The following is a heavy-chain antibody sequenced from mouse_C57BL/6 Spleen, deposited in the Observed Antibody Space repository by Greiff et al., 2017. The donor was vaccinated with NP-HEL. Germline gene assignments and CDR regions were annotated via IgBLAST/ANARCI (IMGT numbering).Heavy chain of an antibody. CDR1: GYAFSSSW. D-gene: IGHD1-1*01. Sequence: QVQLQQSGPELVKPGASVKISCKASGYAFSSSWMNWVKQRPGKGLEWIGRIYPGDGDTNYNGKFKGKATLTADKSSSTAYMQLSSLTSEDSAVYFGARSPIYYYGSSNYFDYWGQGTTLTVSS. V-gene: IGHV1-82*01. CDR2: IYPGDGDT. CDR3: ARSPIYYYGSSNYFDY. J-gene: IGHJ2*01.